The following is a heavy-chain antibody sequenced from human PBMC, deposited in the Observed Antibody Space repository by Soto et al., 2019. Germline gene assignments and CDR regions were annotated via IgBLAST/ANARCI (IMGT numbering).Heavy chain of an antibody. CDR1: GGSISSYY. J-gene: IGHJ4*02. D-gene: IGHD3-22*01. CDR2: MYYGGRT. V-gene: IGHV4-59*12. CDR3: ARGSVDTVDSSGFYEY. Sequence: SETLSLTCTVSGGSISSYYWSWIRQPPGKGLEWIGYMYYGGRTNYNPSLKSRVTISVDTSKMQVSLKLTSVTAADRAVYYCARGSVDTVDSSGFYEYWGKGTPVTVSS.